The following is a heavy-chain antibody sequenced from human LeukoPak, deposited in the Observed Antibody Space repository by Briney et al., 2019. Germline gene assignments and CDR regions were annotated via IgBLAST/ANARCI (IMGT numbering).Heavy chain of an antibody. J-gene: IGHJ4*02. CDR2: INPNSGDT. Sequence: ASVKVSCKASGYTFTGYHMHWVRQAPGQGLEWMGRINPNSGDTNYAQKFQGRVTMTRDTSISTAYMELSRLRSDDTAVYYCARDYCSRTSCLFDYWGQGTLVTVSS. V-gene: IGHV1-2*06. CDR3: ARDYCSRTSCLFDY. CDR1: GYTFTGYH. D-gene: IGHD2-2*01.